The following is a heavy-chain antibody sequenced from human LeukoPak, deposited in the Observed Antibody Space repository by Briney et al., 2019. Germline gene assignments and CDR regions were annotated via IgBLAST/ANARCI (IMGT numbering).Heavy chain of an antibody. J-gene: IGHJ6*04. CDR3: ARGFRFPDV. Sequence: GGSLRFSCAGSGFTFSDYYMSWIRQAPGKGLEWVSVKGRFTISRDNAKNSLYLQMNSLRAEDTAVYYCARGFRFPDVWGKGTTVTVSS. CDR1: GFTFSDYY. D-gene: IGHD2-21*01. V-gene: IGHV3-11*04.